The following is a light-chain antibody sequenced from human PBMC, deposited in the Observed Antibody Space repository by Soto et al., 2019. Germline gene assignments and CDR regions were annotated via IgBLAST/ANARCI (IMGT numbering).Light chain of an antibody. CDR1: QTITTW. J-gene: IGKJ1*01. CDR2: DAS. V-gene: IGKV1-5*01. Sequence: DIQMTQSPSTLSASVGDRVTITCRASQTITTWLAWYQQKPGKAPKLLIYDASTLESGVPSSFSGSGFGTEFSLTISSLQPDDSATYYCQQYSTYSGTFGQGTKVDIK. CDR3: QQYSTYSGT.